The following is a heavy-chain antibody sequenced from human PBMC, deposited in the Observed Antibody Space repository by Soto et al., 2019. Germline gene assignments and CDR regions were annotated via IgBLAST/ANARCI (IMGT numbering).Heavy chain of an antibody. J-gene: IGHJ6*02. CDR1: GGSISSGGDY. CDR3: ARATPYYSYGMDA. D-gene: IGHD2-15*01. V-gene: IGHV4-31*01. CDR2: IYYSGTT. Sequence: QVQLQESGPGLVKPSQTLSLTCTVSGGSISSGGDYWSWIRQHPGKGLEWIGYIYYSGTTYYNPSLKSPVTLSVDTSKNHFSLKLSSVTAADTAVYYCARATPYYSYGMDAWGQGTTVTVSS.